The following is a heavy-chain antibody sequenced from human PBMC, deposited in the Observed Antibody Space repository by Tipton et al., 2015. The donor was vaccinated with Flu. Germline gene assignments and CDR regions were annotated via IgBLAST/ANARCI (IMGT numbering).Heavy chain of an antibody. CDR1: GYSISSGYY. CDR2: ISGSGGST. V-gene: IGHV3-23*01. Sequence: LSLTCAVSGYSISSGYYWGWIRQPPGKGLEWVSGISGSGGSTYYAESVKGRFTISRDNSKNTLYLQMNSLRAEDTAVYYCAKENYYDSSGYWEYYFDYWGQGTLVPVSS. D-gene: IGHD3-22*01. CDR3: AKENYYDSSGYWEYYFDY. J-gene: IGHJ4*02.